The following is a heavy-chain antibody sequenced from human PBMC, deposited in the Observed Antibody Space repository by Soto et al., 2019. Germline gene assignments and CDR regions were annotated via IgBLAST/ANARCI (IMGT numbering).Heavy chain of an antibody. CDR1: GFTFSSYW. CDR3: ARAGSFRFDY. J-gene: IGHJ4*02. D-gene: IGHD3-10*01. V-gene: IGHV3-74*01. Sequence: EVPLVESGGGLVQPGGSLRLSCAASGFTFSSYWLHWVRQAPGKGLVWLSRINTDGSTTSCADSVKDRFTISRDNAKNTLYLQMNSLRAEDTAVYYCARAGSFRFDYWGQGTLVTVSS. CDR2: INTDGSTT.